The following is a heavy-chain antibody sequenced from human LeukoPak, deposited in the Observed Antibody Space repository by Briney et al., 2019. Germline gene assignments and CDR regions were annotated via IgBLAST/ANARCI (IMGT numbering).Heavy chain of an antibody. CDR2: IYYSGST. D-gene: IGHD1-14*01. J-gene: IGHJ6*02. Sequence: NTSETLSLTCTVSGGSISSGDYYWSWIRQPPGKGLEWIGYIYYSGSTYYNPSLKSRVTISVDTSKNQFSLKLSSVTAADTAVYYCARDSRRNPGPYGMDVWGQGTTVTVSS. V-gene: IGHV4-30-4*01. CDR1: GGSISSGDYY. CDR3: ARDSRRNPGPYGMDV.